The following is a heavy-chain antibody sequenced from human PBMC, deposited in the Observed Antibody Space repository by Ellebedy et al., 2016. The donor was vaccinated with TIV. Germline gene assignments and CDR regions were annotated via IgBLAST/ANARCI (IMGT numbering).Heavy chain of an antibody. Sequence: ASVKVSCKASGYTFTSYYMHWVRQAPGQGLEGMGIINPSGGSTSNAQKIQGRVTMTRDTSTSTVYMELTSLRSEDTAVYYCARGGSGTDWYFDLWGRGTLVTVSS. CDR1: GYTFTSYY. D-gene: IGHD6-13*01. V-gene: IGHV1-46*01. CDR2: INPSGGST. J-gene: IGHJ2*01. CDR3: ARGGSGTDWYFDL.